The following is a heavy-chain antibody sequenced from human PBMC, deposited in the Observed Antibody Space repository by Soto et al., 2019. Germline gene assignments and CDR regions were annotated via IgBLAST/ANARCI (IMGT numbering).Heavy chain of an antibody. Sequence: ASVKVSCKASGYTFTSYAMLWVRQAPGQRLEWMGWINAGNGNTKYSQKFQGRVTITRDTSASTAYMELSSLRSEDTAVYYCAREKTGTRGFDYWGQGTLVTVSS. CDR2: INAGNGNT. CDR3: AREKTGTRGFDY. CDR1: GYTFTSYA. D-gene: IGHD1-1*01. V-gene: IGHV1-3*01. J-gene: IGHJ4*02.